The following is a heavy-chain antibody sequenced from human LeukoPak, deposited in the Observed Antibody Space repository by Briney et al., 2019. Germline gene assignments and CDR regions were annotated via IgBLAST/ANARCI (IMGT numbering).Heavy chain of an antibody. Sequence: GGSLRLSCAASGFTFSSYSMNWVRQAPGKGLEWVSSISSSSSYIYYADSVKGRFTISRDNAKNSLYLQMNSLRAEDTAVYYCARAAGLYCSGGSCYSGNYYYYYMDAWGKGTTVTVSS. CDR3: ARAAGLYCSGGSCYSGNYYYYYMDA. D-gene: IGHD2-15*01. CDR2: ISSSSSYI. V-gene: IGHV3-21*01. CDR1: GFTFSSYS. J-gene: IGHJ6*03.